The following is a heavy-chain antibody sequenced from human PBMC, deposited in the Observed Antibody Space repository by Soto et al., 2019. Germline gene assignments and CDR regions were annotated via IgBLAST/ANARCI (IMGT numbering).Heavy chain of an antibody. CDR3: ARVEVEPTGYYYYYMDV. D-gene: IGHD1-1*01. Sequence: ASVKVSCKASGYTFTSYGISWVRQAPGQGLEWMGWISAYNGNTNYAQKLQGRVTMTTDTSTSTAYMELRSLRSDDTAVYYCARVEVEPTGYYYYYMDVWGKGTTVTVSS. CDR2: ISAYNGNT. J-gene: IGHJ6*03. V-gene: IGHV1-18*01. CDR1: GYTFTSYG.